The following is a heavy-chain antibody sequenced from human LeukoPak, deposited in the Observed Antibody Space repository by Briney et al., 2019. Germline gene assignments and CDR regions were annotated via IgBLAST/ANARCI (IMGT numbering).Heavy chain of an antibody. CDR3: TTDGWS. CDR2: IKQDGTET. CDR1: GFTFSSYW. D-gene: IGHD2-15*01. V-gene: IGHV3-7*05. J-gene: IGHJ4*02. Sequence: PGGSLRLSCEASGFTFSSYWMSWVRQAPGKGLEWVANIKQDGTETYYVDSVKGRFTISRDNSKNTLYLQMNSLKTEDTAVYYCTTDGWSWGQGTLVTVSS.